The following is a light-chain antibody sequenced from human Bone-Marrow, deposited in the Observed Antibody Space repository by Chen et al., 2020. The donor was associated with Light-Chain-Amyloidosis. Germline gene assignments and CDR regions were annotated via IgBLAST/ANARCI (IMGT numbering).Light chain of an antibody. CDR1: NIGSTS. Sequence: SYVLTQPSSVSAAPGPPATIALGGNNIGSTSAHWYQQTPGQAPLLVVYDDSDRPSGIPERLSGSNSGNTATLTISRVEAGDEADYYCQVWDRSGDRPVFGGGTKLTVL. CDR2: DDS. V-gene: IGLV3-21*02. J-gene: IGLJ3*02. CDR3: QVWDRSGDRPV.